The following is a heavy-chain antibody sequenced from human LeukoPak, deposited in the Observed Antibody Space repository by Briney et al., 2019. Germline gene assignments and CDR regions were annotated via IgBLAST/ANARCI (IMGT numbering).Heavy chain of an antibody. CDR3: ARGFGDLDYYYGMDV. CDR1: GYMFTNYG. J-gene: IGHJ6*04. CDR2: ISVYNDDT. Sequence: ASGRVSCKASGYMFTNYGIVWVRQAPGQGPEWMGWISVYNDDTYYAQTFQGRVTMTTDTLTTTAYMELTSLRSDDTAVYYCARGFGDLDYYYGMDVWGTGTTVTVFS. D-gene: IGHD3-10*01. V-gene: IGHV1-18*01.